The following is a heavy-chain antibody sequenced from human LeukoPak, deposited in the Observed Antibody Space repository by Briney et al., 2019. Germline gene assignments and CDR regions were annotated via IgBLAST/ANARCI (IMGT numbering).Heavy chain of an antibody. CDR3: ARERALGYYYDSS. D-gene: IGHD3-22*01. CDR1: GFTFRSYS. Sequence: GGSLRLSCAATGFTFRSYSMNWVRQAPGKGLDWVSFISSRSSYIYYADSVKGRFTISRDNAKNSLYLQMNSLRAEDTAVYYCARERALGYYYDSSWGQGTLVTVSS. V-gene: IGHV3-21*01. CDR2: ISSRSSYI. J-gene: IGHJ4*02.